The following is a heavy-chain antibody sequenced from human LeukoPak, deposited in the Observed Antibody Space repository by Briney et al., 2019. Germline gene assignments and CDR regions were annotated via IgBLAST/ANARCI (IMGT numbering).Heavy chain of an antibody. J-gene: IGHJ5*02. CDR2: INPNSGGT. D-gene: IGHD4-17*01. V-gene: IGHV1-2*06. Sequence: ASVKVSCKASGYTFTGYYMHWVRQAPGQRLEWMGRINPNSGGTNYAQKFQGRVTVTRDTSISTAYMELSRLRSDDTAVYYCAREHNYGDYVGRRRFDPWGQGTLVTVSS. CDR3: AREHNYGDYVGRRRFDP. CDR1: GYTFTGYY.